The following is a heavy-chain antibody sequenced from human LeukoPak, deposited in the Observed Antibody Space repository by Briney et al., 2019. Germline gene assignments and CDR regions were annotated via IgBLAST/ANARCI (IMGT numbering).Heavy chain of an antibody. CDR2: IWHDGSDK. CDR3: TTNPSDNSGHDHGVTY. Sequence: GTSLRLSCAASGFTFSNYAMHWVRQARGKGLEWVAVIWHDGSDKYYADSVKGRLTISRDNSKNTLYLQMNSLRAEDTAVYYCTTNPSDNSGHDHGVTYWGQGTLVTVSA. V-gene: IGHV3-33*01. D-gene: IGHD5-12*01. J-gene: IGHJ4*02. CDR1: GFTFSNYA.